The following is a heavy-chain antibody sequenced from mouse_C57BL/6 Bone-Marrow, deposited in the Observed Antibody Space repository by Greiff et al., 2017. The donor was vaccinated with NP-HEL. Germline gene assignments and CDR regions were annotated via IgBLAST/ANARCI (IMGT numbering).Heavy chain of an antibody. Sequence: QVQLQQPGAELVKPGASVKMSCKASGYTFTSYWITWVKQRPGQGLEWIGDIYPGSGSTNYNEKFKSKATLTVDTSSSTAYMQLSSLTSEDSAVYYWARGALYYRNFAFAYWGQGTLVTVSA. CDR1: GYTFTSYW. D-gene: IGHD2-5*01. J-gene: IGHJ3*01. CDR3: ARGALYYRNFAFAY. V-gene: IGHV1-55*01. CDR2: IYPGSGST.